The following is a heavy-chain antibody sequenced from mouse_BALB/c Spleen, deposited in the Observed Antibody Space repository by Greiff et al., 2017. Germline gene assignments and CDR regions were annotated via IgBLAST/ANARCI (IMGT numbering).Heavy chain of an antibody. CDR1: GFNINDTY. CDR3: ASLLLRSGFFAY. Sequence: VQLQQSGAELVKPGASVKLSCTASGFNINDTYMHWVKQRPEQGLEWIGRIDPANGNTKYDPKFQGKATITADTSSNTAYLQRSSLTSEDTAVYYCASLLLRSGFFAYGGQGTLVTVSA. V-gene: IGHV14-3*02. J-gene: IGHJ3*01. CDR2: IDPANGNT. D-gene: IGHD1-1*01.